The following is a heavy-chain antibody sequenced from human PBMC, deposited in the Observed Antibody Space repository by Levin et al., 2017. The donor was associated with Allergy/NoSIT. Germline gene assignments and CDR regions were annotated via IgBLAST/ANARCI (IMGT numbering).Heavy chain of an antibody. CDR3: ARESKDYVWGSYRQLATDY. V-gene: IGHV3-21*01. CDR2: ISSSSSYI. Sequence: GGSLRLSCAASGFTFSSYSMNWVRQAPGKGLEWVSSISSSSSYIYYADSVKGRFTISRDNAKNSLYLQMNSLRAEDTAVYYCARESKDYVWGSYRQLATDYWGQGTLVTVSS. CDR1: GFTFSSYS. D-gene: IGHD3-16*02. J-gene: IGHJ4*02.